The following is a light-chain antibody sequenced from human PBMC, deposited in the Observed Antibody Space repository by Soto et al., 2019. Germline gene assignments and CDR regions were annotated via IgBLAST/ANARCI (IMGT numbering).Light chain of an antibody. J-gene: IGLJ3*02. V-gene: IGLV1-40*01. CDR3: QSYDSSLSGWV. CDR2: GNN. Sequence: QSVLTQPPSVSGAPGQRVTISCTGSSSNIGAGYDVHWYQQLPGTAPKLLIYGNNNRPSGLPDRFSGSKSATSDSLAITGLQAEDEADYYCQSYDSSLSGWVFGGGTKVTVL. CDR1: SSNIGAGYD.